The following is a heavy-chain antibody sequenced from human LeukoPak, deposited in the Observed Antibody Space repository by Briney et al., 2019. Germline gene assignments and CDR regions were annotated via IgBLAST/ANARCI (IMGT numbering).Heavy chain of an antibody. CDR3: ARAAGGAPFDF. J-gene: IGHJ4*02. CDR2: MNSDSGAT. Sequence: ASVKVSCKASGYAFTGYYIHWVRQAPGQGLECLGWMNSDSGATNYVQKFQGRVTMTRDTSISTAYIEVSRLTSDDTAVYYCARAAGGAPFDFWRQGTPVTVSS. D-gene: IGHD4-23*01. CDR1: GYAFTGYY. V-gene: IGHV1-2*02.